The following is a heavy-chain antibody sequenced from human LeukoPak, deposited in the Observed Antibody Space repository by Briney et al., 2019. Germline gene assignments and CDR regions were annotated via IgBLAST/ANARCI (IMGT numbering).Heavy chain of an antibody. CDR2: IYYSGST. D-gene: IGHD3-3*01. Sequence: SETLSLTCTVSGGSISSYYWSWIRQPPEKGREWIGYIYYSGSTNYNPSLKSRVTISVDTSKNQFSLKLSSVTAADTTVYYCARVRYDFWSGYEDYWGQGTLVTVSS. CDR3: ARVRYDFWSGYEDY. V-gene: IGHV4-59*01. J-gene: IGHJ4*02. CDR1: GGSISSYY.